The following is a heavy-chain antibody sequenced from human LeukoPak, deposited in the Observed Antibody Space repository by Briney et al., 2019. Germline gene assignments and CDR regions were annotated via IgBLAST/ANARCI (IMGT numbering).Heavy chain of an antibody. J-gene: IGHJ3*02. CDR1: GGTFSSYA. D-gene: IGHD1-26*01. CDR3: ARDVPYSGRGAYDI. CDR2: IIPIFGTA. Sequence: EASVTVSCKASGGTFSSYAISWVRQAPGQGLEWMGGIIPIFGTANYAQKFQGRVTITTDESTSTAYMELSSLRSEDTAVYYCARDVPYSGRGAYDIWGQGTMVTVSS. V-gene: IGHV1-69*05.